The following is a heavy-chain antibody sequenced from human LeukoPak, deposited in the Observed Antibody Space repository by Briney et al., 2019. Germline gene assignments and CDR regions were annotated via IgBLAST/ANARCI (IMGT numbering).Heavy chain of an antibody. CDR3: ARDVSDENGSSSRIHLDS. V-gene: IGHV3-7*01. Sequence: GGSLRLSCAASGFTFSNYWMTWVRQAPGKGLEWVANIKQDGGEKYYVDSVKGRFTISRDNAKNPLFLQMNSLRAEDTAVYYCARDVSDENGSSSRIHLDSWGQGTLVSVSS. J-gene: IGHJ4*02. D-gene: IGHD6-6*01. CDR2: IKQDGGEK. CDR1: GFTFSNYW.